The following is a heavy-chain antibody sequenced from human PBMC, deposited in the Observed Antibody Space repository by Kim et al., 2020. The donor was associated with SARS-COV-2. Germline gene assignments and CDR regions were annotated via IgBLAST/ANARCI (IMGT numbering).Heavy chain of an antibody. CDR1: GFTFSSYG. D-gene: IGHD4-17*01. CDR3: ARRRKTTVTTSYDTPIVPGTIDY. J-gene: IGHJ4*02. Sequence: GSLRLSCAASGFTFSSYGMHWVRQAPGKGLEWVAVIWYDGSNKYYADSVKGRFTISRDNSKNTLYLQMNSLRAEDTAVYYCARRRKTTVTTSYDTPIVPGTIDYWGQGTLVTVSS. V-gene: IGHV3-33*01. CDR2: IWYDGSNK.